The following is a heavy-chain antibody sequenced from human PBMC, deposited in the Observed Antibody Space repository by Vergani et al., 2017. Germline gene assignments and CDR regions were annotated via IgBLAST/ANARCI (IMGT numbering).Heavy chain of an antibody. CDR2: INPSGGST. V-gene: IGHV1-46*01. J-gene: IGHJ5*02. CDR1: GYTFTSYY. CDR3: ARDPTIAAADWFDP. Sequence: QVQLVQSGAEVKKPGASVKVSCKASGYTFTSYYMHWVRQAPGQGLEWMGIINPSGGSTSYAQKFQGRVTMTRDTSTSTVYMELSRMRSDDTAVYYCARDPTIAAADWFDPWGQGTLVTVSS. D-gene: IGHD6-13*01.